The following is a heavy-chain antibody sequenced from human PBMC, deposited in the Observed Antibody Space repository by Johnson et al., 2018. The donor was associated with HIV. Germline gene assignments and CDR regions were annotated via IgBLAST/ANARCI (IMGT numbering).Heavy chain of an antibody. Sequence: QVQFVESGGGVVQPGRSLRVQPGRSLRLSCAASGFTFSSYAMHWVRQAPGKGLEWVAVISYDGSNKYYADSVKGRFTISRDSPKNTLNLQMNSLRTEDTAVYYCAKGTAMDMWGQGTMVTVSS. D-gene: IGHD5-18*01. CDR2: ISYDGSNK. J-gene: IGHJ3*01. CDR1: GFTFSSYA. CDR3: AKGTAMDM. V-gene: IGHV3-30*18.